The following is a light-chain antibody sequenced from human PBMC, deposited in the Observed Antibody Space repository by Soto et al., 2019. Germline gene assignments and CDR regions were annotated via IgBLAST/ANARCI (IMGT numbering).Light chain of an antibody. CDR2: GVS. Sequence: DIQMTQSPSSLSASVGDRVTITCRSSQNISSYLNWYQQEPGKAPKLLIYGVSTLQSGVPSRFSGSGSGTDFTLTISSLQPDDFATYYCQQYDSYSTFGQGTKVDIK. CDR3: QQYDSYST. CDR1: QNISSY. J-gene: IGKJ1*01. V-gene: IGKV1-39*01.